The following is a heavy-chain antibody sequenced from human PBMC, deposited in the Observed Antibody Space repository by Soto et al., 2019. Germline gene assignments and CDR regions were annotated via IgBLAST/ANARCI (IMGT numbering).Heavy chain of an antibody. J-gene: IGHJ4*02. Sequence: PSETLSLTCTVSGGSISSSSYYWGWIRQPPGKGLEWIGSIYYSGSTYYNPSLKSRVTISVDTSKNQFSLKLSSVTAADTAVYYCARLVITMVRGVTLNFDYWGQGTLVTVYS. CDR2: IYYSGST. D-gene: IGHD3-10*01. V-gene: IGHV4-39*01. CDR3: ARLVITMVRGVTLNFDY. CDR1: GGSISSSSYY.